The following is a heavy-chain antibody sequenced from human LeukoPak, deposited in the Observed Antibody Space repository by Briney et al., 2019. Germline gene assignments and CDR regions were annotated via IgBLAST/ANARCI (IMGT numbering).Heavy chain of an antibody. CDR1: GGSISSGGYY. D-gene: IGHD5-18*01. V-gene: IGHV4-61*08. CDR3: VESGNRGYSYGYSAFDI. J-gene: IGHJ3*02. CDR2: TSYSGST. Sequence: PSETLSLTCTVSGGSISSGGYYWSWIRQPPGKGLEWIGYTSYSGSTDYNPSLKSRVTMSVDTSKNQFSLKLTSVIAADTAVYYCVESGNRGYSYGYSAFDIWGQGTTVTVSS.